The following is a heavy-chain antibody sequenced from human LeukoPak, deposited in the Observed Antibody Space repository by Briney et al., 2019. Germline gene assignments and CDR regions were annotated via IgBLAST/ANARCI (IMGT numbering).Heavy chain of an antibody. CDR2: ISGSGGST. V-gene: IGHV3-23*01. J-gene: IGHJ4*02. Sequence: GGSLRLSCAASGFTFSSYAMSWVRQAPGKGLEWVSAISGSGGSTYYTDSVKGRFTISRDNSKNTLYLQMNSLRAEDTAVYYCAKDHCTNGVGYYNFDYWGQGTLVTVSS. CDR3: AKDHCTNGVGYYNFDY. CDR1: GFTFSSYA. D-gene: IGHD2-8*01.